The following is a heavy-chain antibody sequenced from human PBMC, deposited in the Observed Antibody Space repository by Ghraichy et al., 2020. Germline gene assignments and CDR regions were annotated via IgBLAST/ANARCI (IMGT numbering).Heavy chain of an antibody. J-gene: IGHJ6*02. Sequence: ETLSLTCAVYGGSFSGYYWSWIRQPPGKGLEWIGEINHSGSTNYNPSLKSRVTISVDTSKNQFSLKLSSVTAADTAVYYCARLRWEYLNYGMDVWGQGTTVTVSS. D-gene: IGHD1-26*01. CDR1: GGSFSGYY. CDR2: INHSGST. CDR3: ARLRWEYLNYGMDV. V-gene: IGHV4-34*01.